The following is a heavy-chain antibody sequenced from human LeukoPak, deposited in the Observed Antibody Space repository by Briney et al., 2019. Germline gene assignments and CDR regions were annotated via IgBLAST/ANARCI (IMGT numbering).Heavy chain of an antibody. J-gene: IGHJ4*02. V-gene: IGHV3-30*02. CDR1: GFTFSNYG. CDR3: AKDVPSAYFDY. Sequence: GGSLRLSCAASGFTFSNYGMHWVRQAPGKGLEWVAFVRYDETTKFYADSVKGRFTILRDNSKTTLYLQMNSLRAEDTAVYYCAKDVPSAYFDYWGQGTLVAVSS. D-gene: IGHD2-2*01. CDR2: VRYDETTK.